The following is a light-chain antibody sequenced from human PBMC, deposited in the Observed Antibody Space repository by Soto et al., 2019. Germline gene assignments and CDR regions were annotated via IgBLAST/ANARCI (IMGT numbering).Light chain of an antibody. V-gene: IGKV1-13*02. Sequence: IRMTQSPSSLSASVGDSVTITCRASQGISSALAWYQQTPGRAPKLLIYDASTLESGVPSRFSGSRSGTDFTLTVSSLQPEDFAVYYCQQYGRSPLTLGGGTKVDIK. J-gene: IGKJ4*02. CDR3: QQYGRSPLT. CDR1: QGISSA. CDR2: DAS.